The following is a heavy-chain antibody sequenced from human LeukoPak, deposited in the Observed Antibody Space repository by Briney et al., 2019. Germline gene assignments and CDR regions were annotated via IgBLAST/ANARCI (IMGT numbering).Heavy chain of an antibody. D-gene: IGHD6-6*01. CDR3: ARGPSSTKYYFDY. Sequence: ASVKVSCKASGYTFASYYIHWVRQAPGQGLEWMGIIIPSGGGTSYAQKFQGRVTMTRDMSTSTVHMELSSLRSEDTAVYHCARGPSSTKYYFDYWGQGTLVTVSS. CDR2: IIPSGGGT. V-gene: IGHV1-46*01. J-gene: IGHJ4*02. CDR1: GYTFASYY.